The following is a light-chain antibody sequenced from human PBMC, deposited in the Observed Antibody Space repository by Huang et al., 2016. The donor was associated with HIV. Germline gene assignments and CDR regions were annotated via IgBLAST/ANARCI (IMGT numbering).Light chain of an antibody. CDR1: QDISNY. J-gene: IGKJ4*01. Sequence: DIQMTQSPSSLSASVGDRVTITCQASQDISNYLNWYPQKPGKAPKLLIYDASNLETGVPSMFSGSGSGTDFTFTISSLQPEEIATYYCQQYDNLPTFGGGTKVEIK. CDR3: QQYDNLPT. V-gene: IGKV1-33*01. CDR2: DAS.